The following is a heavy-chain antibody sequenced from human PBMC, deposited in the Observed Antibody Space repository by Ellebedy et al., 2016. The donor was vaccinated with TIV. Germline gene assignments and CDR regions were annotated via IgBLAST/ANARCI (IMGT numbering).Heavy chain of an antibody. V-gene: IGHV5-51*01. Sequence: GESLKISXKGSGYSFTSYWIGWVRQMPGKGLEWMGIIYPGDSDTRYSPSFQGQVTISADKSISTAYLQWSSLKASDTAMYYCASHYYDSSGYSDYWGQGTLVTVSS. CDR3: ASHYYDSSGYSDY. CDR1: GYSFTSYW. J-gene: IGHJ4*02. D-gene: IGHD3-22*01. CDR2: IYPGDSDT.